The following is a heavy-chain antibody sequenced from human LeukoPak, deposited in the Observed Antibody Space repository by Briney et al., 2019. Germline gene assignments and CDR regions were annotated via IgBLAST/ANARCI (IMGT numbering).Heavy chain of an antibody. D-gene: IGHD3-16*01. V-gene: IGHV4-59*08. J-gene: IGHJ4*02. Sequence: SETLSLTCTVSGGSISSYYWSWIRQPPGRGLEWIGYIYYSGSTNYNPSLKSRVTISVDTSKNQFSLKLSSVTAADTAVYYCARGGDRLQPFDYWGQGALVTVSS. CDR1: GGSISSYY. CDR3: ARGGDRLQPFDY. CDR2: IYYSGST.